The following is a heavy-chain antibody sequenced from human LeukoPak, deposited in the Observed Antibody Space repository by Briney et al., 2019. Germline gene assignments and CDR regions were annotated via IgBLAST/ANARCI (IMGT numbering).Heavy chain of an antibody. J-gene: IGHJ4*02. CDR1: GYSFTTYW. CDR3: ARKYSRSSSLVDY. D-gene: IGHD6-6*01. V-gene: IGHV5-51*01. Sequence: GESLKTSCKGSGYSFTTYWIGWLRQMPGKVLEWMGIIYPGDSDTRYSPSFQGQVTISVDQSISTAYLQWSSLKASDTAMYYCARKYSRSSSLVDYWGQGTLVTVSS. CDR2: IYPGDSDT.